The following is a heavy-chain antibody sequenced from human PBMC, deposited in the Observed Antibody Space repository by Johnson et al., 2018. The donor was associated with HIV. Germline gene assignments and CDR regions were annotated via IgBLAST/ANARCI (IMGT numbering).Heavy chain of an antibody. CDR3: ARDGKVGATPRRAFDI. J-gene: IGHJ3*02. CDR1: GVTISSFG. D-gene: IGHD1-26*01. V-gene: IGHV3-48*04. CDR2: ISSSGKST. Sequence: VQLVESGGGVVQPGGSLRLSCAASGVTISSFGMHWIRQAPGKGLEWVSYISSSGKSTNYADSVKGRFTISRDNAKNSLSLQMNSLRAEDTAVYYCARDGKVGATPRRAFDIWGQGTMVTVSS.